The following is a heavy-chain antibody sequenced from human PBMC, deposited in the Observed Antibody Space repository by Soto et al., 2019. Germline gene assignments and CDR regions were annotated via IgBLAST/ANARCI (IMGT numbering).Heavy chain of an antibody. Sequence: SETLSLTCTVSGGSISSSSYYWGWIRQPPGKGLKWIGSIYYSGSTYYNPSLKSRVTISVDTSKNQFSLKLSSVTAADTAVYYCARQDGAISNYGDYYYYGMDVWGQGTTVTVSS. J-gene: IGHJ6*02. CDR3: ARQDGAISNYGDYYYYGMDV. CDR2: IYYSGST. D-gene: IGHD4-4*01. CDR1: GGSISSSSYY. V-gene: IGHV4-39*01.